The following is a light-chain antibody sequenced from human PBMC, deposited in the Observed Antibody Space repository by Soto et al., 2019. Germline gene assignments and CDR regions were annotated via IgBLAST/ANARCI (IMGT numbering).Light chain of an antibody. J-gene: IGKJ5*01. Sequence: VMTQSPDSLAVSLGERATINCKSRQSVLYSSNNKNYLAWYQQKPGQPPXLLXYWASTRESGVPDRFSGRGSGTDFTLTISSLQAEDVAVYYCQQYYSTPPITFGQGTRLEN. CDR1: QSVLYSSNNKNY. V-gene: IGKV4-1*01. CDR2: WAS. CDR3: QQYYSTPPIT.